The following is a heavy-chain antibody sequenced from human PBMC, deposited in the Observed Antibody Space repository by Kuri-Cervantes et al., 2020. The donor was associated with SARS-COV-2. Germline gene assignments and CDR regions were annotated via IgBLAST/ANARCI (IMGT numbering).Heavy chain of an antibody. Sequence: ASVKVSCKASVYTFTGYYMHWVRQAPGQGLEWMGWINPNSGGTNYAQKFQGWVTMTRDTSISTAYMELSRLRSDDTAVYYCARDLMDCSSTSCYPRGMDVWGQGTTVTVSS. D-gene: IGHD2-2*01. CDR3: ARDLMDCSSTSCYPRGMDV. CDR2: INPNSGGT. CDR1: VYTFTGYY. J-gene: IGHJ6*02. V-gene: IGHV1-2*04.